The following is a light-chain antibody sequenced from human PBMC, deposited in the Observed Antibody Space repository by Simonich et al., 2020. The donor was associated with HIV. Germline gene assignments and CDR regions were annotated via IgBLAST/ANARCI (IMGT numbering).Light chain of an antibody. J-gene: IGLJ3*02. CDR1: SSDVLSFNP. Sequence: QSALTQPASVSGSPGQSITISCTGTSSDVLSFNPVSWYQKPPGKVPKLIISDVKNRPSGVSSRFSGSKSGNTASLTISVLQAEDEADYYCSSYTSTSSPVVFGGGSRLTVL. V-gene: IGLV2-14*03. CDR3: SSYTSTSSPVV. CDR2: DVK.